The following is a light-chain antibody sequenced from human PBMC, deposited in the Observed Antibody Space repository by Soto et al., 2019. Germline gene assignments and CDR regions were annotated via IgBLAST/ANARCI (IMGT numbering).Light chain of an antibody. Sequence: DIQMTQSPSTLSASVGDRVTITCRASQSISSWLAWYQQKPGKAPKVLIYDASSLESGAPSRFSGSGSGTEFTLTISSLQPDDFATYYCQQYNSYSYTFGQGTKVDIK. CDR3: QQYNSYSYT. CDR2: DAS. V-gene: IGKV1-5*01. CDR1: QSISSW. J-gene: IGKJ2*01.